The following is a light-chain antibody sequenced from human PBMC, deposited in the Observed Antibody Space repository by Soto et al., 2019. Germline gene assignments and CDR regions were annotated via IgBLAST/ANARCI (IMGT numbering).Light chain of an antibody. J-gene: IGKJ1*01. CDR2: GAS. CDR1: QSVSSS. CDR3: QQYNNWWT. Sequence: EIVMTQSPATLSVSPGERATLSCRASQSVSSSLAWYQQKPGQAPRLLIYGASTRATGIPASFSGSGSGTEFPLTISSLQSEDFAVYYCQQYNNWWTFGQGTKVEIK. V-gene: IGKV3-15*01.